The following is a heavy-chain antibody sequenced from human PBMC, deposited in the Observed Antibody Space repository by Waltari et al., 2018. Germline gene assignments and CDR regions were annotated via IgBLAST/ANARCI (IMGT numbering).Heavy chain of an antibody. D-gene: IGHD4-17*01. Sequence: QVQLVQSGGEVKKPGASVKVSCKASGYSFTAYGISWVRQAPGQGLEWMGWLSAYNANTDYARSFQGRVTLTTDTSTDTAYMGMRSLRSDDSAVYYCAREKSGYDYEPSDFLGQGTQGYQPIDYWGQGTLVTVSP. V-gene: IGHV1-18*01. CDR1: GYSFTAYG. CDR2: LSAYNANT. CDR3: AREKSGYDYEPSDFLGQGTQGYQPIDY. J-gene: IGHJ4*02.